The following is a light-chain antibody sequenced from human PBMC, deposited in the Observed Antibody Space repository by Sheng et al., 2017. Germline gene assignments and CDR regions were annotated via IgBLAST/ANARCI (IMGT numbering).Light chain of an antibody. Sequence: EIVLTQSPATLSLSPGERATLSCRASQSISSYLAWYQQKPGQAPRLLIYGASNRATGIPARFTGSGSGTDFTLTISGLEPEDLAVYYCQQRSNSWTFGQGTKVEIK. V-gene: IGKV3-11*01. CDR3: QQRSNSWT. CDR1: QSISSY. CDR2: GAS. J-gene: IGKJ1*01.